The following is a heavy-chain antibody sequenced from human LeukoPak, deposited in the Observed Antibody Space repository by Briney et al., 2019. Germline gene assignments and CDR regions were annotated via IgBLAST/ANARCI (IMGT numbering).Heavy chain of an antibody. CDR3: AKGGYNWDDAVFDY. J-gene: IGHJ4*02. CDR2: ISWNSGSI. Sequence: GGSLRLSCAASGFTFDDYAMHWARQAPGKGLEWVSGISWNSGSIGYADSVKGRFTISRDNAKNSLYLQMNSLRAEDTALYYCAKGGYNWDDAVFDYWGQGTLVTVSS. V-gene: IGHV3-9*01. D-gene: IGHD1-1*01. CDR1: GFTFDDYA.